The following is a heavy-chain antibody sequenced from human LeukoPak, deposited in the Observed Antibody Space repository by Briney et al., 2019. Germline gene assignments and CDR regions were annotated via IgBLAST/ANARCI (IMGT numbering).Heavy chain of an antibody. Sequence: SETLSLSCTVSGGSISGYDGCWIRQPPGKGLEWIGYIYYSGSTNYNPSLKSRVTISVDTSKNQFSLKLSSVTAADTAVYYCARVDPDISSILEASGGWGPGTLVTVSS. V-gene: IGHV4-59*01. CDR1: GGSISGYD. D-gene: IGHD6-6*01. CDR3: ARVDPDISSILEASGG. CDR2: IYYSGST. J-gene: IGHJ4*01.